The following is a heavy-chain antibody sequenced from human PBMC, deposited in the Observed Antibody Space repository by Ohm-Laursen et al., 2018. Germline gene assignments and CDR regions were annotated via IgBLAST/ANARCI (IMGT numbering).Heavy chain of an antibody. J-gene: IGHJ4*02. V-gene: IGHV4-31*03. Sequence: SQTLSLTCTVSGGSISSGGYYWSWIRQHPGKGLEWIGYIYYSGSTYYNPSLKSRVTISVDTSKNQFSLKLSSVTAADTAVYYCARGAVGSGGSFYFDYWGQGTLVTVSS. CDR3: ARGAVGSGGSFYFDY. CDR2: IYYSGST. CDR1: GGSISSGGYY. D-gene: IGHD2-15*01.